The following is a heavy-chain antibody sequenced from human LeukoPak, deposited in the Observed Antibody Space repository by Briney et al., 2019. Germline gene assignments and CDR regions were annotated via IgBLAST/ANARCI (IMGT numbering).Heavy chain of an antibody. Sequence: PSETLSLTCAVYGGSFSGYYWSWIRQPPGKGLEWIGEINHSGSTNYNPSLKSRVTISVDTSKNQFSLKLSSVTAADTAVYYCARGQREYQLLFMSVDYWGQGTLVTVSS. CDR2: INHSGST. CDR3: ARGQREYQLLFMSVDY. V-gene: IGHV4-34*01. CDR1: GGSFSGYY. D-gene: IGHD2-2*01. J-gene: IGHJ4*02.